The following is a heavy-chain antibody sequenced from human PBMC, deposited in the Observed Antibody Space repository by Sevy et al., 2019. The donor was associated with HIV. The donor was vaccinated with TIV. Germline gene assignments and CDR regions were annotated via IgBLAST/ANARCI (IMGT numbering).Heavy chain of an antibody. CDR2: ITGDSSYM. CDR1: GFTFSSYN. V-gene: IGHV3-21*01. J-gene: IGHJ6*02. Sequence: GGSLRLSCAASGFTFSSYNMNWVRQAPGKGLEWISSITGDSSYMYDADSVKGRFTISRDNAKNSLYLHMNGLRAEDTAVYYCARDGGRITMVQGVLAYYHGMDVWGQGTTVTVSS. CDR3: ARDGGRITMVQGVLAYYHGMDV. D-gene: IGHD3-10*01.